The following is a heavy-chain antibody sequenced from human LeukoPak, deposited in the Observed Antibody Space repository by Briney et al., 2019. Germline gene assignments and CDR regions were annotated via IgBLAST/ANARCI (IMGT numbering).Heavy chain of an antibody. V-gene: IGHV1-2*02. CDR3: ARVRVNSCDY. CDR1: GYAVSDYY. J-gene: IGHJ4*02. D-gene: IGHD2-15*01. CDR2: IRGDTGDT. Sequence: ASVKVSCKTSGYAVSDYYMHWVRQAPGKGLEWMGWIRGDTGDTDSPQKFRGRVTLTRDTSTDTAYLELSRLRYDDTAIYFCARVRVNSCDYWGQGTLVTVSS.